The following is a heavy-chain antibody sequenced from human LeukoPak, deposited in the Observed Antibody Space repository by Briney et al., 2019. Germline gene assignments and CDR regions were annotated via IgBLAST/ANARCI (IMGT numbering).Heavy chain of an antibody. J-gene: IGHJ4*02. CDR3: ARGYSYGPARKYYFDY. Sequence: SETLSLTCAVYGGSFSGYYWSWIRQPPGKGLEWIGDINHSGSTNYNPSLKSRVTISVDTSKNQFSLKLSPVTAADTAVYYCARGYSYGPARKYYFDYWGQGTLVTVSS. D-gene: IGHD5-18*01. CDR2: INHSGST. CDR1: GGSFSGYY. V-gene: IGHV4-34*01.